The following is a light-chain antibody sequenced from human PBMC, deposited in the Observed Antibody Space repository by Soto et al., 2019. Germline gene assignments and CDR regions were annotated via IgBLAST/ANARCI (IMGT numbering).Light chain of an antibody. CDR2: DTD. CDR3: LLSYSGSKV. J-gene: IGLJ3*02. V-gene: IGLV7-46*01. CDR1: TGAVTSGHY. Sequence: QAEVTQEPSLTVSPGGTVTLTFGSSTGAVTSGHYPDWFQQKPGQAPRTLIYDTDNKHSWTPARFSGSLLGGQAALTLSGAQPEDEAEYYCLLSYSGSKVFGGGTKLTVL.